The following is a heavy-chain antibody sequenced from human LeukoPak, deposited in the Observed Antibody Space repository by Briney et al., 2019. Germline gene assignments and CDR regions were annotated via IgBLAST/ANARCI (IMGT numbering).Heavy chain of an antibody. J-gene: IGHJ4*02. D-gene: IGHD3-22*01. CDR1: GFTFSTHP. Sequence: GGSLRLSCAASGFTFSTHPMNWVRQAPGKGLEWVANIKEDGSEKHYVDSVKGRFTISRDNAKNSLYLQSLYLQMNSLRAEDTAVYYCARAHYSSFDYWGQGTLVTVSS. CDR3: ARAHYSSFDY. CDR2: IKEDGSEK. V-gene: IGHV3-7*01.